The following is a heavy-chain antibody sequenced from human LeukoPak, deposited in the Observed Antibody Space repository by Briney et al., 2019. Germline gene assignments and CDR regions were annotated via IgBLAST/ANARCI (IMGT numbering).Heavy chain of an antibody. CDR1: GYTLTELS. CDR3: ATGRWNYDFWSGYYDY. V-gene: IGHV1-24*01. Sequence: GASVKVSCKVSGYTLTELSMHWVRQAPGKGLEWMGGFDPEDGETIYAQEFQGRVTMTEDTSTDTAYMELSSLRSEDTAVYYCATGRWNYDFWSGYYDYWGQGTLVTVSS. D-gene: IGHD3-3*01. J-gene: IGHJ4*02. CDR2: FDPEDGET.